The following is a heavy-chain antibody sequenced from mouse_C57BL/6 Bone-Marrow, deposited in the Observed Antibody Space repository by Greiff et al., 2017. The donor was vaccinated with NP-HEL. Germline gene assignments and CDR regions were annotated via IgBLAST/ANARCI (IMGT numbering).Heavy chain of an antibody. J-gene: IGHJ4*01. CDR2: INPSNGGT. D-gene: IGHD2-1*01. CDR1: GYTFTSYW. CDR3: AREGEPAIYYVPYYYAMDY. V-gene: IGHV1-53*01. Sequence: QVQLQQPGTELVKPGASVKLSCKASGYTFTSYWMHWVKQRPGQGLEWIGNINPSNGGTNYNEKFKSKATLTVDKSSSTAYMQLSSLTSEDSAVYYCAREGEPAIYYVPYYYAMDYWGQGTSVTVSS.